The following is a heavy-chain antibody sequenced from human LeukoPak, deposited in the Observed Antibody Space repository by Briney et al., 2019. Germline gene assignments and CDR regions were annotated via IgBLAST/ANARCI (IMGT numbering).Heavy chain of an antibody. CDR2: IRYDGSNK. Sequence: GGSLRLSCAASGFTFSSYGMHWVRQAPGKGLEWVALIRYDGSNKYYADSVKGRFTISRDNSKNTLYLQMNSLRAEDTAVYYCAKGAYYFDYWGQGTLVTVSS. CDR1: GFTFSSYG. V-gene: IGHV3-30*02. CDR3: AKGAYYFDY. D-gene: IGHD4/OR15-4a*01. J-gene: IGHJ4*02.